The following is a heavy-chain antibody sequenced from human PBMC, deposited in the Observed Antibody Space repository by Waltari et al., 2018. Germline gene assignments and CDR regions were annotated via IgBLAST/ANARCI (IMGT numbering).Heavy chain of an antibody. CDR1: GFTFSSYS. CDR2: ISSSSSTI. J-gene: IGHJ3*02. Sequence: SCAASGFTFSSYSMNWVRQAPGKGLEWVSYISSSSSTIYYADSVKGRFTISRDNAKNSLYLQMNSLRAEDTAVYYCARGVRRSYYFAFDIWGQGTMVTVSS. CDR3: ARGVRRSYYFAFDI. V-gene: IGHV3-48*01. D-gene: IGHD1-26*01.